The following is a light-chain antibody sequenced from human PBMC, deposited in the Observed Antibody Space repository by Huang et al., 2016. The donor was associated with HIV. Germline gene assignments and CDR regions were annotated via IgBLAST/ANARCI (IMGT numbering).Light chain of an antibody. CDR1: QSVSTN. CDR3: QQYNYFLT. Sequence: EIVMTQSPATLSVSPGERATLYCRASQSVSTNLAWYQRRPGQTPRLLIYGASTRATNVPARFSGSGYGTEFTLTITSLQSEDFAVYYCQQYNYFLTFGGGTKVEIK. J-gene: IGKJ4*01. V-gene: IGKV3-15*01. CDR2: GAS.